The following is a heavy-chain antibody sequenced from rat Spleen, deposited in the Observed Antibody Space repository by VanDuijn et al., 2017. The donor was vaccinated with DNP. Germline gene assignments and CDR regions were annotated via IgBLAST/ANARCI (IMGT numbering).Heavy chain of an antibody. D-gene: IGHD4-3*01. CDR1: GFSLTSYH. CDR3: AKRENSGYFDY. CDR2: IWHGGGT. V-gene: IGHV2-27*01. J-gene: IGHJ2*01. Sequence: QVQLKESGPGLVQPSQTLSLTCSVSGFSLTSYHVHWVRQPPGKGLEWMGVIWHGGGTHYNSALKSRLSISRDTSKSQVFLKMNSLQTEDTAMYFCAKRENSGYFDYWGQGVMVTVSS.